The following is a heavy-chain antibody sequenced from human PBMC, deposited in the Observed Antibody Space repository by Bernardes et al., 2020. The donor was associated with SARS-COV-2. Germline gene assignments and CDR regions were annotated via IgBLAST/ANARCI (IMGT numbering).Heavy chain of an antibody. D-gene: IGHD6-19*01. V-gene: IGHV3-74*01. CDR2: ISVARVTT. Sequence: AGSLRPSCAASGFILRNYWLHWVLQVPAKGLVWGSRISVARVTTTYSASVTGRFTISRDKAKNTMSLQMNSLRVEETAVDYCGKRAVSGNNWYFDLWGRGTLVTVSS. CDR1: GFILRNYW. J-gene: IGHJ2*01. CDR3: GKRAVSGNNWYFDL.